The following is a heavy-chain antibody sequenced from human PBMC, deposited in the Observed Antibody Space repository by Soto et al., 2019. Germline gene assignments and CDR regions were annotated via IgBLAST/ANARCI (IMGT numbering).Heavy chain of an antibody. D-gene: IGHD6-19*01. CDR1: GGTFSSYA. V-gene: IGHV1-69*13. J-gene: IGHJ5*02. Sequence: SVKGSCKASGGTFSSYAISWVRQAPGQGLEWMGGIIPIFGTANYAQKFQGRVTITADESTSTAYMELSSLRSEDTAVYYCARDQLGYSSGWYENWFDPWGQGTLVTVSS. CDR2: IIPIFGTA. CDR3: ARDQLGYSSGWYENWFDP.